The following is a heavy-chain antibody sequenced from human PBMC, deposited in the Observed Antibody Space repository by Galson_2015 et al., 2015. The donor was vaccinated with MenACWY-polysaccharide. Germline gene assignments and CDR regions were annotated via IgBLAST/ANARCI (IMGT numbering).Heavy chain of an antibody. V-gene: IGHV3-9*01. D-gene: IGHD1-1*01. CDR1: GFIFDDYA. CDR2: ISWNSGNI. CDR3: AKGGSLGMERDFDY. Sequence: SLRLSCAASGFIFDDYAVHWVRQAPGKGLEWVSGISWNSGNIGYADSVKRRFTISRDSTKNSLYLQMNSLRTEDTALYYCAKGGSLGMERDFDYWGRGTLVTVSS. J-gene: IGHJ4*02.